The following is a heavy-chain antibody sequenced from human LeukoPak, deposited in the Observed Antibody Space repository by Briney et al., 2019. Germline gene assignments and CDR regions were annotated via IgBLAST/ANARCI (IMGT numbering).Heavy chain of an antibody. CDR3: ARSWQQLVFYFDY. CDR1: GFSFSAYG. J-gene: IGHJ4*02. D-gene: IGHD6-13*01. V-gene: IGHV3-33*01. CDR2: IWYDGSRE. Sequence: PGGSLRLSCAASGFSFSAYGMHWVRQAPGKGLEWVAVIWYDGSRESYTDSVQGRFTIPRDNSKNTLYLQMNSLRAEDTAVYYCARSWQQLVFYFDYGGQGTLVTVSS.